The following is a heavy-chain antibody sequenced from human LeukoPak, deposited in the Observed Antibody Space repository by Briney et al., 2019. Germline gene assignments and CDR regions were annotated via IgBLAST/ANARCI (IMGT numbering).Heavy chain of an antibody. CDR2: ISSSGSTI. D-gene: IGHD4-17*01. V-gene: IGHV3-11*01. Sequence: GGSLRLSCAASGFTFSDYYMSWIRQAPGKGLEWGSYISSSGSTIYYADSVKGRFTISRDNAKNSLYLQMNSLRAEDTAVYYCARDFETTVTIFDYWGQGTLVTVSS. CDR3: ARDFETTVTIFDY. CDR1: GFTFSDYY. J-gene: IGHJ4*02.